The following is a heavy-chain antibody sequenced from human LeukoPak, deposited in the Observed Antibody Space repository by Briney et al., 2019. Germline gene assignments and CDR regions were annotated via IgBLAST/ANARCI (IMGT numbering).Heavy chain of an antibody. CDR3: SKDGGRLGDIGY. CDR2: ISGSGGST. J-gene: IGHJ4*02. V-gene: IGHV3-23*01. Sequence: GGSLRLSCAASGFTFSSYAMSWVRQAPGKGLEWVSAISGSGGSTYYADSVKGRFTISRDNSKNTLYLQMNSLAPADTALYYCSKDGGRLGDIGYWGQGTLVTVSS. CDR1: GFTFSSYA. D-gene: IGHD3-16*01.